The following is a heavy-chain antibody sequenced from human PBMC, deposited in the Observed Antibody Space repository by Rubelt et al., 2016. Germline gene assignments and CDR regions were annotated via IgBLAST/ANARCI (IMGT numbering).Heavy chain of an antibody. CDR3: ASQSSSGWYAFDS. CDR2: INHSGST. J-gene: IGHJ3*02. D-gene: IGHD6-19*01. CDR1: GGSFSGYY. Sequence: VQLQQWGAGLLKPSETLSLTCAVYGGSFSGYYWSWIRQPPGKGLEWIGEINHSGSTNYNPSLKSRVTISVDTSKNQFSLKLSSVTAADTAVYYCASQSSSGWYAFDSWGQGTMVTVSS. V-gene: IGHV4-34*01.